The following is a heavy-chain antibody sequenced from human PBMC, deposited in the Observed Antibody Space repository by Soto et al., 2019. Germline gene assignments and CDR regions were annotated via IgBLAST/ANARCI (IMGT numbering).Heavy chain of an antibody. CDR3: AKLPHYDILTGRNWFDP. Sequence: PGGSLRLSCAASGFTFSSYAMSWVRQAPGKGLEWVSAISGSGGSTYYADSVKGRFTISRDNSKNTLYLQMNSLRAEDTAVYYCAKLPHYDILTGRNWFDPWGQGTLVTVSS. CDR2: ISGSGGST. D-gene: IGHD3-9*01. V-gene: IGHV3-23*01. CDR1: GFTFSSYA. J-gene: IGHJ5*02.